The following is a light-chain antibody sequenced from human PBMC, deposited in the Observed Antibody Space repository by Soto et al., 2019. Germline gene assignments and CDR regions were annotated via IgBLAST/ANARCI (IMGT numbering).Light chain of an antibody. J-gene: IGKJ4*01. CDR3: QQYDNLPLLT. CDR2: DAS. V-gene: IGKV1-33*01. Sequence: IQMTQSPSCLSASVGDRVTITFHAGHYISNYLNWYQQKPGKAPKLLIYDASNLETGVPSRFSGSGSGTDFTFTISSLQPEDIATYYCQQYDNLPLLTFGGGTKVDIK. CDR1: HYISNY.